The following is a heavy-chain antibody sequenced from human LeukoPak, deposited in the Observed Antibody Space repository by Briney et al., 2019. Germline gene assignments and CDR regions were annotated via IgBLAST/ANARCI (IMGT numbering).Heavy chain of an antibody. CDR3: ARRVGRGERQQLMDY. V-gene: IGHV4-39*01. CDR1: GGSIGGSTYY. Sequence: PSETLSLTCNVSGGSIGGSTYYWGWIRQPPGKGLEWIGNVYSDGSTYHNPSLESRLSIAVDTSTNQFSLNVNSVPAADTAVYYCARRVGRGERQQLMDYWGRGTLVTVSS. D-gene: IGHD6-13*01. CDR2: VYSDGST. J-gene: IGHJ4*02.